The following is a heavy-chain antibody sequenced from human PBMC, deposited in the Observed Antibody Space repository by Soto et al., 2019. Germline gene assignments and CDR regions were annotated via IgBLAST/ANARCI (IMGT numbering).Heavy chain of an antibody. V-gene: IGHV5-51*01. CDR3: AREGCSGGSCYSGYYYYGMDV. Sequence: LGESLKISCKGSGYSFTSYWIGWVRQMPGKGLEWMGIIYPGDSDTRYSPSFQGQVTISADKSISTAYLQWSSLKASDTAMYYCAREGCSGGSCYSGYYYYGMDVWGQGTTVTAP. D-gene: IGHD2-15*01. CDR1: GYSFTSYW. J-gene: IGHJ6*02. CDR2: IYPGDSDT.